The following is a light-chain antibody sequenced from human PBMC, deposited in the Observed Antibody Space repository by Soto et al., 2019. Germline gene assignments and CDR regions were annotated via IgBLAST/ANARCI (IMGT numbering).Light chain of an antibody. Sequence: EIVLTQSHATMSLSPGERSTLSGRASQSVSTYLAWYQQKPGQDPRLLIFDTSNRATGIPARFSGSGSGTDFTLTISSLEPDDFAVYYCKQYDNWWTVGQGTKV. CDR1: QSVSTY. J-gene: IGKJ1*01. V-gene: IGKV3-11*01. CDR2: DTS. CDR3: KQYDNWWT.